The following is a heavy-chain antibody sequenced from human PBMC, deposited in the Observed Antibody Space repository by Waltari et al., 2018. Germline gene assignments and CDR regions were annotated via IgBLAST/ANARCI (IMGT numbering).Heavy chain of an antibody. V-gene: IGHV1-69-2*01. CDR3: ATGFSTIFGYSTRIWFDP. CDR1: GYTFTDYY. Sequence: EVQLVQSGAEVKKPGATVKISCKVSGYTFTDYYMHSVQQAPGKGLEWMGLVDPEYGETIYAEKFQGSVTIPAETSTDTAYMELGSLRSEDTAVYYCATGFSTIFGYSTRIWFDPWGQGTLVTVSS. D-gene: IGHD3-3*01. J-gene: IGHJ5*02. CDR2: VDPEYGET.